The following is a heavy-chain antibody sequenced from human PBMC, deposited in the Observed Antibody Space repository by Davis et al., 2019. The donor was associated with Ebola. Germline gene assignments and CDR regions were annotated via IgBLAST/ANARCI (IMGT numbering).Heavy chain of an antibody. CDR2: ISSDSDYI. V-gene: IGHV3-21*01. J-gene: IGHJ3*02. CDR3: AGDITFGGVIVIDAFDI. Sequence: GESLKISCAASGFTFSTYSMSWVRQAPGKALEWVSSISSDSDYIYYADSAKGRFTISRDNAKNSLYLQMNSLRAEDTAVYYCAGDITFGGVIVIDAFDIWGQGTMVTVSS. CDR1: GFTFSTYS. D-gene: IGHD3-16*02.